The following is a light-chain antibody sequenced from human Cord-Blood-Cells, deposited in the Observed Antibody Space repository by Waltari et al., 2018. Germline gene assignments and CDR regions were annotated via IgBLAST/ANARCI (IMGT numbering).Light chain of an antibody. V-gene: IGLV2-14*03. CDR3: SSYTSSSTLRV. J-gene: IGLJ1*01. CDR2: DVS. Sequence: QSALTQPASVSGSPGQSITISCTGTSSDVGGYNYVSWYQQHPGKAPKLIIYDVSNRPSGVSNRLSGSKSGNTASLTISWLQAEDEADYYCSSYTSSSTLRVFGTGTKVTVL. CDR1: SSDVGGYNY.